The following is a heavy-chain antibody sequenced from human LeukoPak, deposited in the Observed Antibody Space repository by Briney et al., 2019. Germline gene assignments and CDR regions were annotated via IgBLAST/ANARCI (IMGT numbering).Heavy chain of an antibody. CDR1: GFTFSSYG. CDR3: ARARLRAYYFDY. J-gene: IGHJ4*02. D-gene: IGHD5/OR15-5a*01. Sequence: PGGSLRLSCAASGFTFSSYGMHWVRQAPGKGLEWVADSVKGRLTISRDNSKNTLYLQMNSLRAEDTAVYYCARARLRAYYFDYWGQGTLVTVSS. V-gene: IGHV3-33*01.